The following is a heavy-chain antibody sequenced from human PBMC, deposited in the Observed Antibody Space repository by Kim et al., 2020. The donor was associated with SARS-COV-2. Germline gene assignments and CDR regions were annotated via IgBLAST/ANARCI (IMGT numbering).Heavy chain of an antibody. CDR2: IYTSESG. D-gene: IGHD6-19*01. Sequence: SETLSLTCTVSGTSVSSYYWSWIRQPAGKGLEWIGRIYTSESGNYNPSLKSRVTMSVDTSTNQISLRLNSVTAADTGIYYCVSAGYSSAWPDAFDIWGQG. J-gene: IGHJ3*02. CDR1: GTSVSSYY. CDR3: VSAGYSSAWPDAFDI. V-gene: IGHV4-4*07.